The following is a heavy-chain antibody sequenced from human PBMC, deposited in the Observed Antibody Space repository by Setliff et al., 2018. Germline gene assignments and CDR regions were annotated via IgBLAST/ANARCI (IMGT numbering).Heavy chain of an antibody. D-gene: IGHD2-15*01. Sequence: ASVKVSCKASGYTFTTYAISWVRQAPGQGLEWMGWISTSNGNTNYAQNLQGRVTMTTDTSTSTAYRELRSLRSDDTAVYYCARGRCLEADVVSLINMGDFWGQGTLVTVSS. CDR3: ARGRCLEADVVSLINMGDF. CDR2: ISTSNGNT. CDR1: GYTFTTYA. J-gene: IGHJ1*01. V-gene: IGHV1-18*01.